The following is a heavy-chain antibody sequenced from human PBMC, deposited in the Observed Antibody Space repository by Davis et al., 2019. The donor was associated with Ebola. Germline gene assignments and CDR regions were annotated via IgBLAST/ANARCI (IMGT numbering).Heavy chain of an antibody. CDR1: GFSFSSYG. Sequence: GGSLRLSCAASGFSFSSYGMHWVRQAPGKGLEWVAVIWYDGSNKYYADSVKGRFTISRDNSKNTMYLQMNSLRDEDTAVYYCARDPLGYTDDNDSWGQGTLVIVSS. CDR3: ARDPLGYTDDNDS. J-gene: IGHJ4*02. V-gene: IGHV3-33*01. D-gene: IGHD2-2*02. CDR2: IWYDGSNK.